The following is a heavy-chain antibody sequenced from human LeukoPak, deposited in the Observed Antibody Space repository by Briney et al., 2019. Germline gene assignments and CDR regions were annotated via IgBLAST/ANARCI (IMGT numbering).Heavy chain of an antibody. V-gene: IGHV4-59*01. D-gene: IGHD3-9*01. CDR2: SHYSGDT. CDR3: ARGDILTD. CDR1: GGSITNYY. J-gene: IGHJ4*02. Sequence: SETLSLTCTVSGGSITNYYWSWIRQPPGKGLEWIGYSHYSGDTNYNPSLKSRVTISLDLSKNHFSLNLWSVTAADTAVYYCARGDILTDWGQGTLVTVSS.